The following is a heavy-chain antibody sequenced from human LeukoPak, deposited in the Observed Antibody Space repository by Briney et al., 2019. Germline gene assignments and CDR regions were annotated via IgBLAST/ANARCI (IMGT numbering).Heavy chain of an antibody. CDR1: GFTFSGHW. V-gene: IGHV3-23*01. Sequence: PGGSLRLSCTASGFTFSGHWIHWVRQAPGKGLEWVSGISGSGGRGASTYYADSVKGRFTISRDNSRNTLYLQMNSLRADDTAVYYCARTGGGSGYWGQGTLVTVSS. D-gene: IGHD2-15*01. J-gene: IGHJ4*02. CDR2: ISGSGGRGAST. CDR3: ARTGGGSGY.